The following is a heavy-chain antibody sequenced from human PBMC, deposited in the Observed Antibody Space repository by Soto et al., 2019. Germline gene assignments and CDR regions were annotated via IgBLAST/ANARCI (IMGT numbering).Heavy chain of an antibody. J-gene: IGHJ5*02. D-gene: IGHD2-15*01. CDR1: GGTFSSYA. Sequence: GASVKVSCKASGGTFSSYAISWVRQAPGQGLEWMGGIIPIFGTANYAQKFQGRVTITADESTSTAYMELSSLRSEDTAVYYCAGVVVASRQNICFDPWGQGTLVTVSS. V-gene: IGHV1-69*13. CDR3: AGVVVASRQNICFDP. CDR2: IIPIFGTA.